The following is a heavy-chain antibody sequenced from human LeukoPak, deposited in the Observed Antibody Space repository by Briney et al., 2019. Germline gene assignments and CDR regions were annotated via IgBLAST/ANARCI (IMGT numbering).Heavy chain of an antibody. CDR2: IWYDGSNK. J-gene: IGHJ4*02. CDR3: AKDQGIAVAGHRFDY. CDR1: GFTFSSYG. D-gene: IGHD6-19*01. V-gene: IGHV3-33*06. Sequence: GGSLRLSCAASGFTFSSYGMHWVRQAPGKGLEWVAVIWYDGSNKYYADSVKGRFTISRDNSKNTLYLQMNSLRAEDTAVYYCAKDQGIAVAGHRFDYWGQGTLVTVSS.